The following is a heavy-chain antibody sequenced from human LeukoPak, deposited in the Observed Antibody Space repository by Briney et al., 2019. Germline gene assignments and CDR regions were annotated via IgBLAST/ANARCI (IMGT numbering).Heavy chain of an antibody. Sequence: ASVKVSCKASGYTFASYDINWVRQATGHGLEWMGWMNPNSGSTGYAQKFQGRVTMTRNTSISTAYMELSSLRSEDTAVYYCARGLAISGYDFWSGYYTAQDYYYYMDVWGKGTTVTVSS. J-gene: IGHJ6*03. CDR2: MNPNSGST. CDR1: GYTFASYD. CDR3: ARGLAISGYDFWSGYYTAQDYYYYMDV. V-gene: IGHV1-8*01. D-gene: IGHD3-3*01.